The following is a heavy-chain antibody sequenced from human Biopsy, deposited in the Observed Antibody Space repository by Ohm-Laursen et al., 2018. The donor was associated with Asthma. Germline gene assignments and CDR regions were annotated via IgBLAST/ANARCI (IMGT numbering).Heavy chain of an antibody. J-gene: IGHJ4*02. CDR3: ARGDSSGWSHYYFDY. D-gene: IGHD6-19*01. CDR2: IYSGGTS. CDR1: GFTFGDYW. V-gene: IGHV3-53*01. Sequence: SLRLSCAASGFTFGDYWMSWARQAPGKGLEWVSVIYSGGTSDTADSVRGRFTISRDFYKNTLYLQMDSLRAEDTAVYYCARGDSSGWSHYYFDYWGQGTLVTVSS.